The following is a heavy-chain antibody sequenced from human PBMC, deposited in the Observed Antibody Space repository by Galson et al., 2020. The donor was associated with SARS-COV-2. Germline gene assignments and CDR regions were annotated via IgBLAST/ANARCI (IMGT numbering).Heavy chain of an antibody. V-gene: IGHV1-58*01. CDR2: LVVGSGNT. J-gene: IGHJ4*02. CDR3: HGCGAAAGNPGEGSVDY. CDR1: GFTFTSSA. Sequence: SVKVSCKASGFTFTSSAVQWVRQARGQRLEWIGWLVVGSGNTNYAQKFQDRVTITRDMSTSTAYMELSSLRSEDTAVYYCHGCGAAAGNPGEGSVDYWGQGTLVIVSS. D-gene: IGHD6-13*01.